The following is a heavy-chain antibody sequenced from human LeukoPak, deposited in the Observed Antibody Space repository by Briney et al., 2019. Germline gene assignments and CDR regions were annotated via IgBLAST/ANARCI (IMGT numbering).Heavy chain of an antibody. CDR3: ARTYFDWLSFDY. V-gene: IGHV4-59*01. CDR2: IYYSGST. Sequence: SETLSLTCTVSGGSIGTYYWSWVRQPPGKGLEWIGYIYYSGSTNYNPSLKSRVTISVDTSKNQFSLKLSSVTAADTAVYYCARTYFDWLSFDYWGQGTLVTVSS. J-gene: IGHJ4*02. CDR1: GGSIGTYY. D-gene: IGHD3-9*01.